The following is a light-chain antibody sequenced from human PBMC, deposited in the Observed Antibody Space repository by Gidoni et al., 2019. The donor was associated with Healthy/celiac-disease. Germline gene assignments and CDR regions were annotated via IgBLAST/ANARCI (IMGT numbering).Light chain of an antibody. V-gene: IGKV1-9*01. CDR2: AAS. CDR3: QQLNSYSFT. Sequence: DIQLTQSPSFLSASVGDSVTITCRASQGISSYLAWYQQKPGKAPKLLIYAASTLQSGVPSRFRGSGSGTEFTLTISSLQPEDFATYYCQQLNSYSFTFGQGTRLEIK. CDR1: QGISSY. J-gene: IGKJ5*01.